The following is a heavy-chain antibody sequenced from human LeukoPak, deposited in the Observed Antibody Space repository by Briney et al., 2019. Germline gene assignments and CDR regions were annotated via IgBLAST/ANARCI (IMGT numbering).Heavy chain of an antibody. D-gene: IGHD6-13*01. CDR2: ISSSSSYI. J-gene: IGHJ4*02. V-gene: IGHV3-21*01. CDR3: ARDSAAGSPIDY. CDR1: GFTFSSYS. Sequence: GGSLRLSCAASGFTFSSYSMNWVRQAPGKGLEWVSSISSSSSYIYYADSVKGRFTISRDNAKNSLYLQMNSLRAEDTAVYYCARDSAAGSPIDYWGQGTLVTVSS.